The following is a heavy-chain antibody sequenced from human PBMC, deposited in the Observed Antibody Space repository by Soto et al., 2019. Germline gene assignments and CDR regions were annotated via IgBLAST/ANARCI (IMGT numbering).Heavy chain of an antibody. Sequence: PSETLSLTSPVSDDSISSYYWSWIRQPPGKGLEWIGYIYYSGSTNYNPSLKSRVTISVDKSKNQFSLKLSSVTAADTAVYYCATGHPFGRDYWGQGTLVTVSS. V-gene: IGHV4-59*12. D-gene: IGHD2-8*02. CDR1: DDSISSYY. CDR2: IYYSGST. J-gene: IGHJ4*02. CDR3: ATGHPFGRDY.